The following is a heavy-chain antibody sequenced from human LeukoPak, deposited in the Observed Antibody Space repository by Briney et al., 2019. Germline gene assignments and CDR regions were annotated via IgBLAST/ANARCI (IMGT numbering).Heavy chain of an antibody. CDR1: GDTFNSHT. D-gene: IGHD4-17*01. CDR2: IIPILGIA. V-gene: IGHV1-69*04. CDR3: ARDDYSDYGVDL. Sequence: GASVKVSCKASGDTFNSHTITWVRQAPGQGLEWMGRIIPILGIANYAQKFQGRVTITADKSTSTAYMELSSLRSEDTAVYYCARDDYSDYGVDLWGRGTLVTVSS. J-gene: IGHJ2*01.